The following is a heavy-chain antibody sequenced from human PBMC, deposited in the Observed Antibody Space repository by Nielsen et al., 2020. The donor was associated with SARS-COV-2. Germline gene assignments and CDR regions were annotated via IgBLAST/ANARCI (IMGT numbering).Heavy chain of an antibody. D-gene: IGHD3-9*01. J-gene: IGHJ6*02. Sequence: WVRQAPGQRLEWMGWINAGNGNTKYSQKFQGRVTITRDTSASTAYMELRSLRSDDTAVYYCARGGYYDILTGYYNGSYYYYGMDVWGQGTTVTVSS. CDR2: INAGNGNT. V-gene: IGHV1-3*01. CDR3: ARGGYYDILTGYYNGSYYYYGMDV.